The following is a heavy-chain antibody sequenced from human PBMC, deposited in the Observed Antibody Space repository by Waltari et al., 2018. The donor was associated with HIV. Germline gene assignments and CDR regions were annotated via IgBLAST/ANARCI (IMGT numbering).Heavy chain of an antibody. D-gene: IGHD3-16*02. V-gene: IGHV1-69*01. CDR2: IIPIFSTA. CDR1: GGTFSSYA. Sequence: QVQLVQSGAEVKKPGSSVKVSCKASGGTFSSYAISWVRQAPGQGLEWMGGIIPIFSTANHGQKFQGRVTITADESTSTAYMELSSMRSEDTAVYYCARGSWDYVWGSYQTIRYFDYWGQGTLVTVSS. J-gene: IGHJ4*02. CDR3: ARGSWDYVWGSYQTIRYFDY.